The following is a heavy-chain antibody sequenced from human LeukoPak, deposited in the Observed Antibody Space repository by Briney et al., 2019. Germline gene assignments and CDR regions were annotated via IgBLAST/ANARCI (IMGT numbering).Heavy chain of an antibody. CDR2: INPGDSKT. J-gene: IGHJ4*01. V-gene: IGHV5-51*01. Sequence: GESLKICCQGSCYICTNYWIGFGRPMAEKGLEFMGRINPGDSKTMYTTTFQGQVTSSAAKSISTAYLQWSSLKASDTAMYNCAKPWYRSRYFDYWGHGALVTVSA. D-gene: IGHD6-13*01. CDR3: AKPWYRSRYFDY. CDR1: CYICTNYW.